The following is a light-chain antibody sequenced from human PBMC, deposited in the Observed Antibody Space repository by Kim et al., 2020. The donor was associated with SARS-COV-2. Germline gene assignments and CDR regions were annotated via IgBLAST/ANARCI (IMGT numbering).Light chain of an antibody. V-gene: IGKV1-39*01. Sequence: DIQMTQSPSSLSASVGDRVTITCRASQRISSYLNWYQQQPGQAPKLLIYAASSLQSGVPSRFSGSGSGTDFTLTISSLQPEDFATYSCQHSCTTPFLSFGGGAQV. CDR3: QHSCTTPFLS. J-gene: IGKJ4*01. CDR1: QRISSY. CDR2: AAS.